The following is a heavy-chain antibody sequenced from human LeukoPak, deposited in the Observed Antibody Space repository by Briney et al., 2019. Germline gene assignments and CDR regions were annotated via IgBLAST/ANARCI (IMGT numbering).Heavy chain of an antibody. D-gene: IGHD3-10*01. V-gene: IGHV3-23*01. CDR3: MKDPRGPDH. Sequence: PGGSLRLSCAASGFTFSSYAMSLVRQAPGKGLEWVSGISGSGDSTYYADSAKGRFTISRDNSKNTLYLQLNSLRVEDTAVYYCMKDPRGPDHWGQGTLVTVSS. CDR2: ISGSGDST. CDR1: GFTFSSYA. J-gene: IGHJ4*02.